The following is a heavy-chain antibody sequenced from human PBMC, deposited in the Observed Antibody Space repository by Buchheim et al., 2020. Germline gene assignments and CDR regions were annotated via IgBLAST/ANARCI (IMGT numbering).Heavy chain of an antibody. CDR3: ASMVSAGHYYYGMDV. Sequence: EVQLVESGGGLVQPGGSLRLSCAASGFTFSSYSMNWVRQAPGKGLEWVANIKQDGSEKYYVDSVKGRFTISRDNAKNSLYLQMNSLRAEDTAVYYCASMVSAGHYYYGMDVWGQGTT. CDR2: IKQDGSEK. V-gene: IGHV3-7*01. D-gene: IGHD3-10*01. CDR1: GFTFSSYS. J-gene: IGHJ6*02.